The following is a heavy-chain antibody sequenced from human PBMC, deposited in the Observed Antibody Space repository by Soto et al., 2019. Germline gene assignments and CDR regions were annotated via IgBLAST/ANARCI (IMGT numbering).Heavy chain of an antibody. D-gene: IGHD2-2*01. CDR3: AKDRIIQLLPSWPDP. CDR1: GFSFSTYP. V-gene: IGHV3-23*01. CDR2: ISGSGDKT. Sequence: GGSLRLSCAASGFSFSTYPLVWVRQAPGKRLEAVSSISGSGDKTYYKDSVKGRFTISRDNSKNTLYLQVDRLRVDDTAVYYCAKDRIIQLLPSWPDPWGQGTVVTVSS. J-gene: IGHJ5*02.